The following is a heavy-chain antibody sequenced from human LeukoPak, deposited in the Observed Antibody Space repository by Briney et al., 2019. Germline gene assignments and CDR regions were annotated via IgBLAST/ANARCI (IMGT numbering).Heavy chain of an antibody. CDR2: ISAYNGNT. D-gene: IGHD2-2*01. CDR1: GYTFTNYG. V-gene: IGHV1-18*01. Sequence: ASVKVSCKGSGYTFTNYGINWVRQAPGQGLEWMGWISAYNGNTNYAQHLQGRVTLTTDTSASTAYMELRSLRSDDTAVYYCARANSVPAAPNYYYMDVWGKGTTVTVSS. J-gene: IGHJ6*03. CDR3: ARANSVPAAPNYYYMDV.